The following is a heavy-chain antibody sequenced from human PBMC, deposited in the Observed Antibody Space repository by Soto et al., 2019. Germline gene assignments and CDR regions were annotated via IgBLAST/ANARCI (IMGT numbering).Heavy chain of an antibody. CDR1: GYTFTGYY. D-gene: IGHD3-22*01. CDR3: ARDYSSGYYSYYYGMDV. CDR2: INPNSGGT. J-gene: IGHJ6*02. V-gene: IGHV1-2*02. Sequence: ASVKVSCKASGYTFTGYYMHWVRQAPGQGLEWMGWINPNSGGTNYAQKFQGRVTMTRDTSISTAYMELSRLRSDDTAVYYCARDYSSGYYSYYYGMDVWGQGTTVTVSS.